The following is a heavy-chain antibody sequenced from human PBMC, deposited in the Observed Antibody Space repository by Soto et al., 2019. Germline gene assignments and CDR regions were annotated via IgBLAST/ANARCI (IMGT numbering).Heavy chain of an antibody. V-gene: IGHV3-7*01. J-gene: IGHJ3*02. Sequence: GGSLRLSCAASGFTFSAYWVAWVRQAPGRGLEWVANIKGNGDVVHYVDSVQGRFTISRDNAKGSLFLQMNSLRDEDTAVYYCARDHNDKSLTIYYDVLDMRGQGTLVTVSS. CDR1: GFTFSAYW. CDR3: ARDHNDKSLTIYYDVLDM. D-gene: IGHD3-9*01. CDR2: IKGNGDVV.